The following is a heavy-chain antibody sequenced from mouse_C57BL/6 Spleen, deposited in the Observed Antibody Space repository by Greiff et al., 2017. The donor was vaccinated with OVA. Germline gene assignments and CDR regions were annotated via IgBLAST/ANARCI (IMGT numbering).Heavy chain of an antibody. V-gene: IGHV1-72*01. CDR3: ARGSTMVRGYFDV. J-gene: IGHJ1*03. Sequence: QVQLKQPGAELVKPGASVTLSCKASGYTFTSYWMHWVKQRPGRGLEWIGRIDPNSGGTKYNEKFMSKATLTVDKPSSTAYMQLSSLTSEDSAVDDGARGSTMVRGYFDVWGTGTTVTVSS. CDR1: GYTFTSYW. CDR2: IDPNSGGT. D-gene: IGHD2-2*01.